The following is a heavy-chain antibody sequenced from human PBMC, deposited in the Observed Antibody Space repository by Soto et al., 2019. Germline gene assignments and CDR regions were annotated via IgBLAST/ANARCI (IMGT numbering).Heavy chain of an antibody. CDR3: AREAPGVFDY. Sequence: PGGSLRLSCAVSGFTVSRKYMSWVRLAPGKGLEWVSVIQSDGSTYYADSVKGRFTISRDNSKNTLYVQMNSLRAEDTAVYYCAREAPGVFDYWGQGSLVTVSS. J-gene: IGHJ4*02. CDR1: GFTVSRKY. V-gene: IGHV3-66*01. D-gene: IGHD7-27*01. CDR2: IQSDGST.